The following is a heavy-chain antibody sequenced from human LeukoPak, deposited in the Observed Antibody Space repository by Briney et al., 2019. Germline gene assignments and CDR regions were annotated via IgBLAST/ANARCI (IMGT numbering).Heavy chain of an antibody. CDR1: GYTFTGYY. CDR3: ARTATIFGVVTFDY. J-gene: IGHJ4*02. V-gene: IGHV1-69*02. D-gene: IGHD3-3*01. CDR2: IIPILGIA. Sequence: ASVKVSCKASGYTFTGYYMHWVRQAPGQGLEWMGRIIPILGIANYAQKFQGRVTITADKSTSTAYMELSSLRSEDTAVYYCARTATIFGVVTFDYWGQGTLVTVSS.